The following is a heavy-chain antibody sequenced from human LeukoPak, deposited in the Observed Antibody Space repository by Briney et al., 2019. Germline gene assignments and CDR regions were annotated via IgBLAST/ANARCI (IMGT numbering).Heavy chain of an antibody. J-gene: IGHJ5*02. V-gene: IGHV1-8*01. CDR2: MNPNSGNT. CDR1: GYTFTSYD. Sequence: GASVKVSCKASGYTFTSYDTNWVRQATGQGLEWMGWMNPNSGNTGYAQKFQGRVTMTRNTSISTAYMELSSLRSEDTAVYYCARGTRYYDILTGYYPNWFDPWGQGTLVTVSS. CDR3: ARGTRYYDILTGYYPNWFDP. D-gene: IGHD3-9*01.